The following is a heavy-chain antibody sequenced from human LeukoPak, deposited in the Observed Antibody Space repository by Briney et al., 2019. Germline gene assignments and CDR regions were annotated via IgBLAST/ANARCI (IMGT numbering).Heavy chain of an antibody. J-gene: IGHJ4*02. Sequence: GGSLRLSWAASGFTCTSYAMHWVRQAPGKGLERVAVISYDGSNKYYADSVKGRFTISRDSSKDTVFLQINSLRTEDTAVYYCARDRYAAARGGYFDNWGQGTLVTISS. CDR3: ARDRYAAARGGYFDN. CDR1: GFTCTSYA. V-gene: IGHV3-30-3*01. CDR2: ISYDGSNK. D-gene: IGHD3-9*01.